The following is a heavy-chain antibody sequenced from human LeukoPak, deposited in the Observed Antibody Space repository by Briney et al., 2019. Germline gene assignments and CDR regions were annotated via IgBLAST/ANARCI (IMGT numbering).Heavy chain of an antibody. J-gene: IGHJ4*02. CDR3: ARYLQAAGYFDY. D-gene: IGHD6-13*01. V-gene: IGHV1-18*01. CDR1: GYTFTSYG. Sequence: ASVKVSCKASGYTFTSYGISWVRQAPGQGLEWMGWISAYNGNTNYAQKLQGRVTMTTDPSTRTAYMELRSLRSDDTAVYYCARYLQAAGYFDYWGQGTLVTVSS. CDR2: ISAYNGNT.